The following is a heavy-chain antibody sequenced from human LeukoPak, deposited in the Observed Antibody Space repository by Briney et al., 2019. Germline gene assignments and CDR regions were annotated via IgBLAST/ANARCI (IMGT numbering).Heavy chain of an antibody. D-gene: IGHD3-22*01. CDR2: VSYTART. CDR1: GGSLSGHY. CDR3: ARRLDNDISGDPDTFDV. V-gene: IGHV4-59*11. Sequence: ETLSLTCTVSGGSLSGHYWSWIRQPPGKRLEWIGYVSYTARTKHNPYLQSRVTISIDTSKSQFSLKLTSVTSADTAVYSCARRLDNDISGDPDTFDVWGQGTTVIVSS. J-gene: IGHJ3*01.